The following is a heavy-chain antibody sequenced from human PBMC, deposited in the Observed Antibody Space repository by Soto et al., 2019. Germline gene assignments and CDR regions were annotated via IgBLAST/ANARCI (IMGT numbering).Heavy chain of an antibody. J-gene: IGHJ4*02. CDR2: IYYSGST. Sequence: PSETLSLTCTVSGGSISSGGYYWSWIRQHPGKGLEWIGYIYYSGSTYYNPSLKSRVTISVDTSKNQFSLKLSSVTAADTAVYYCARGGNYYGSGSYYHPIDYWGQGTLVTVSS. V-gene: IGHV4-31*03. D-gene: IGHD3-10*01. CDR3: ARGGNYYGSGSYYHPIDY. CDR1: GGSISSGGYY.